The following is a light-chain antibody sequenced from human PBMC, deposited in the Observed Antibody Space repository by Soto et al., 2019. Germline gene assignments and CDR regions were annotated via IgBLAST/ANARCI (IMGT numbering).Light chain of an antibody. CDR3: ETWDFNTRV. V-gene: IGLV4-60*02. CDR2: LEGSGSY. J-gene: IGLJ3*02. Sequence: QLVLTQSSSASASLGSSVKLTCTLSRGHSSYIIAWHQQQPGKAPRYLMKLEGSGSYNKGSGVPDRFSGSSSGADRYLTISHLQFEDEADYYCETWDFNTRVFGGGTKLTVL. CDR1: RGHSSYI.